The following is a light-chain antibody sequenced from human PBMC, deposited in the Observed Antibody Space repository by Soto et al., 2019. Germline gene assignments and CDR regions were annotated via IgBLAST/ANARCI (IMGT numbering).Light chain of an antibody. J-gene: IGKJ1*01. Sequence: VLTQSPGTLSLSPGEGATLSCRASQRVASDLAWYLQKPDQPPRLLIYDASIRATGIPDRISGSGSERDFTLTISRLEPEDAAVYYCQQYLNSPRTFGQGTKVDIK. CDR1: QRVASD. CDR2: DAS. CDR3: QQYLNSPRT. V-gene: IGKV3-20*01.